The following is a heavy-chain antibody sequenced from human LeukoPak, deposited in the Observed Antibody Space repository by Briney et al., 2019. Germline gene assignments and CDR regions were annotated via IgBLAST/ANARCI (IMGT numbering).Heavy chain of an antibody. D-gene: IGHD6-19*01. CDR2: IYTSGST. Sequence: PSETLSLTCTVSGGSISSYYWSWIRQPAGKGLEWIGRIYTSGSTNYNPSLKSRVTMSVDASKNQFSLKLSSVTAADTAVYYCARSEAVAGPYYYYGMDVWGQGTTVTVSS. J-gene: IGHJ6*02. CDR1: GGSISSYY. CDR3: ARSEAVAGPYYYYGMDV. V-gene: IGHV4-4*07.